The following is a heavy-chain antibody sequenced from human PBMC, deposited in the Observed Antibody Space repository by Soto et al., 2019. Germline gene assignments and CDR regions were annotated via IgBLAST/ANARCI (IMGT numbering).Heavy chain of an antibody. CDR2: TYYRSKWYN. V-gene: IGHV6-1*01. D-gene: IGHD6-19*01. CDR1: GDSVSSHSAA. CDR3: ARDSSNIAVASYDYYGKVL. Sequence: SQTLSLTCAISGDSVSSHSAAWNWIRQSPSRGLEWLGRTYYRSKWYNDYAVSVKSRITINPDTSKNQFSLQLNSVTPEDTAVYYCARDSSNIAVASYDYYGKVLWGQGPTVTVS. J-gene: IGHJ6*02.